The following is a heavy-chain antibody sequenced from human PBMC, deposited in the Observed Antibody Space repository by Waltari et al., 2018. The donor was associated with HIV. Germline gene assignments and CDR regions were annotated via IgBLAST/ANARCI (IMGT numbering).Heavy chain of an antibody. CDR3: ARLGRSRFLEWIPFDP. D-gene: IGHD3-3*01. V-gene: IGHV1-69*12. CDR1: GGTFSSYA. CDR2: IIPITGTT. Sequence: QVQLVQSGAEVKKPGSSVKVSCKASGGTFSSYAISWVRQAPGQGLAWMGGIIPITGTTNYAQKFQGRVTSTADESTSTANMELNSLKSEDTAVYYCARLGRSRFLEWIPFDPWGQGTLVTVSS. J-gene: IGHJ5*02.